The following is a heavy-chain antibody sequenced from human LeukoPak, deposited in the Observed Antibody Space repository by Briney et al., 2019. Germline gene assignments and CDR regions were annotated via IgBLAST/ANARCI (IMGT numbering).Heavy chain of an antibody. D-gene: IGHD6-19*01. CDR1: GYTFTSYG. CDR3: ARDLRAVAGPNWFDP. V-gene: IGHV1-18*01. J-gene: IGHJ5*02. CDR2: ISAYNGNT. Sequence: ASVKVSCKASGYTFTSYGISWVRQAPGQGLEWMGWISAYNGNTNYAQKHQGRVTMTTDTSTSTAYMELRSLRSDDTAVYYCARDLRAVAGPNWFDPWGQGTLVTVSS.